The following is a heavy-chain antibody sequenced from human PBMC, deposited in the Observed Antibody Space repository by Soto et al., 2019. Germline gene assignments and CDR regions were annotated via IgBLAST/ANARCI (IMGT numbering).Heavy chain of an antibody. CDR2: IIPIFGTA. Sequence: QVQLVQSGAEVKKPGSSVKVSCKASGGTFSSYAISWVRQAPGHGLEWMGGIIPIFGTANYAQKFQGRVTITADESTSTAYMELSSLRSEDTAVYYCATSERACISTSCLNWFDPWCQGTLVTVSS. CDR3: ATSERACISTSCLNWFDP. CDR1: GGTFSSYA. V-gene: IGHV1-69*12. J-gene: IGHJ5*02. D-gene: IGHD2-2*01.